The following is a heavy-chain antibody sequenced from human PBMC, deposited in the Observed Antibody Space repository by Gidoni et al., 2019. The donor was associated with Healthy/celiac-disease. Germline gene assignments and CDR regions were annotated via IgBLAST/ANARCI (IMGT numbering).Heavy chain of an antibody. Sequence: QVQLQQWGAGLLKPSETLSLTCAVSGGSFSGYYWSWIRQPPGKGLEWIGEIHHSGSTNYNPSLKSRVTISVDTSKNQFSLKLSSVTAADTAVYYCARVWYSSSYYFDYWGQGTLVTVSS. V-gene: IGHV4-34*01. D-gene: IGHD6-13*01. J-gene: IGHJ4*02. CDR1: GGSFSGYY. CDR2: IHHSGST. CDR3: ARVWYSSSYYFDY.